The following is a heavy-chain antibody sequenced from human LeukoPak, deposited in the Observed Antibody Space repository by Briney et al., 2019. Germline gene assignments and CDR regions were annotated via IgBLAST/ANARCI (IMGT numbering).Heavy chain of an antibody. V-gene: IGHV3-23*01. CDR1: GFTFSTYA. Sequence: PGGSLRLSCAASGFTFSTYAMSWVRQAPAKGLEWVSAISGSGGSTYYADSVKGRFTISRDNSKNTLYLQMNSLRAEDTAVYYCAKSPYSGSCYVIDSWGQGTLVTVSS. CDR3: AKSPYSGSCYVIDS. CDR2: ISGSGGST. D-gene: IGHD1-26*01. J-gene: IGHJ4*02.